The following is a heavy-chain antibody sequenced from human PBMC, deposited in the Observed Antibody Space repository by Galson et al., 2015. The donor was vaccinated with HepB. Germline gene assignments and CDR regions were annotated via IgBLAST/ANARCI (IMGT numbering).Heavy chain of an antibody. D-gene: IGHD3-3*01. J-gene: IGHJ3*02. Sequence: SVKVSCKASGYTFTSYGISWVRQAPGQGLEWMGWLSAYNGNTNYAQKLQGRVTMTTDTSTSTAYMELRSLRSDDTAVYYCARSAYDFWSGYSLGGAFDIWGQGTMVTVSS. CDR2: LSAYNGNT. CDR3: ARSAYDFWSGYSLGGAFDI. CDR1: GYTFTSYG. V-gene: IGHV1-18*04.